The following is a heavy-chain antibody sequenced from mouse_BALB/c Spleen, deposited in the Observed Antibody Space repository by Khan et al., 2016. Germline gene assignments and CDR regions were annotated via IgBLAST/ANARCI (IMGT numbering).Heavy chain of an antibody. D-gene: IGHD3-1*01. Sequence: EVQLQEPGPDLVKPSQSLSLTCTVTGYSIPSHYSWHWIRHFPGNKLEWMGYIHYSGSTNYNPSLKSRITITRDKSKNQFFLQLNSVTTEDTATYYCATSTSGYWYYFDYWGQGTTLTVSS. V-gene: IGHV3-1*02. CDR2: IHYSGST. J-gene: IGHJ2*01. CDR1: GYSIPSHYS. CDR3: ATSTSGYWYYFDY.